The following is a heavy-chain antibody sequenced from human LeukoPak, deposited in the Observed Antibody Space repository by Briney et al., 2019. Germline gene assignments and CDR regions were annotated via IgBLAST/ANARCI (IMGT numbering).Heavy chain of an antibody. V-gene: IGHV3-33*01. CDR2: IWYDGSNK. CDR1: GFTFSSYG. CDR3: TTYCGDYVF. Sequence: GGSLRLSCAASGFTFSSYGMHWVRQAPGKGLEWVAVIWYDGSNKYYADSVKGRFTISRDNSKNTLYLQMNSLKTEDTAVYYCTTYCGDYVFWGQGTLVTVSS. J-gene: IGHJ4*02. D-gene: IGHD4-17*01.